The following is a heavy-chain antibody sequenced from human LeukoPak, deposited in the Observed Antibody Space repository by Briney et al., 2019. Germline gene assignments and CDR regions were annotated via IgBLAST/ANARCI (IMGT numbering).Heavy chain of an antibody. CDR2: IYHSGST. Sequence: KSSETLSLTCAVSGGSISSGGYSWSWIRQPPGKGLEWIGYIYHSGSTYYNPSLKSRVTISVDRSKNQFSLKLSSVTAADTAVYYCARLRITMVRGAYPGLGMDVWGQGTTVTVSS. CDR3: ARLRITMVRGAYPGLGMDV. V-gene: IGHV4-30-2*01. CDR1: GGSISSGGYS. J-gene: IGHJ6*02. D-gene: IGHD3-10*01.